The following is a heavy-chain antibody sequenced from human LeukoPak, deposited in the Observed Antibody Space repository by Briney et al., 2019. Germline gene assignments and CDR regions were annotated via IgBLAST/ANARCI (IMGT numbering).Heavy chain of an antibody. CDR2: INHSGST. Sequence: SETLSLTCAVYGGSFSGYYWSWIRQPPGKGLEWIGEINHSGSTNYNPSLKSRVTISVDTSKNQFSLKLSSVTAADTAVYYCARGGVVPAAVKDYYYYSMDVWGQGTTVTVSS. CDR1: GGSFSGYY. J-gene: IGHJ6*02. V-gene: IGHV4-34*01. CDR3: ARGGVVPAAVKDYYYYSMDV. D-gene: IGHD2-2*01.